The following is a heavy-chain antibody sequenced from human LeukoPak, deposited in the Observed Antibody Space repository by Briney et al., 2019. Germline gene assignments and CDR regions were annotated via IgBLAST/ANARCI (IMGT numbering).Heavy chain of an antibody. CDR2: IIPIFGTA. J-gene: IGHJ5*02. V-gene: IGHV1-69*13. D-gene: IGHD3-10*01. CDR1: GGTFSSYA. CDR3: ARHPNPITMVRGQLGNWFDP. Sequence: SVKVSCKASGGTFSSYAISWVRQAPGQGLEWTGGIIPIFGTANYAQKFQGRVTITADESTSTAYMELSSLRSEDTAVYYCARHPNPITMVRGQLGNWFDPWGQGTLVTVSS.